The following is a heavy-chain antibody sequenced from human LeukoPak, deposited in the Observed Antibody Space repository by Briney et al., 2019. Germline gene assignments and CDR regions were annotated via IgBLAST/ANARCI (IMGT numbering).Heavy chain of an antibody. D-gene: IGHD4-23*01. CDR3: ARGATVVILSTFDY. Sequence: GGSLRLSCAASGFTFSSYAMHWVRQAPCKGLEWVAVISYDGSNKYYADSVKGRFTISRDNSKNTLYLQMNSLRAEDTAVYYCARGATVVILSTFDYWGQGTLVTASS. CDR1: GFTFSSYA. CDR2: ISYDGSNK. V-gene: IGHV3-30-3*01. J-gene: IGHJ4*02.